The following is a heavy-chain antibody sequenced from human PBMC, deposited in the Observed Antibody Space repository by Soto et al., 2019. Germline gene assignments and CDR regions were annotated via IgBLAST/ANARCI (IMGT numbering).Heavy chain of an antibody. J-gene: IGHJ4*02. CDR1: GFTFGDSY. V-gene: IGHV3-11*06. CDR3: VRGGGGGLFVT. D-gene: IGHD2-15*01. Sequence: GGSLRLSCAGSGFTFGDSYMSWIRQAPGKGLEWLSYISPGSRYPAYADSVKGRFTISRDNAKRSLYLQMMSLTAEDTAISYCVRGGGGGLFVTWGQGTMVTVSS. CDR2: ISPGSRYP.